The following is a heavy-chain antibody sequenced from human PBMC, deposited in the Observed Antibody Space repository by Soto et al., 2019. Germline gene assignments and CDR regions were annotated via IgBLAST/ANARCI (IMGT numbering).Heavy chain of an antibody. J-gene: IGHJ4*02. CDR2: INSDGSTT. Sequence: GGSLRLSCAASGFTFSSYWIHWVRQAPGKGLVWVSGINSDGSTTSYADSVKGRFTISRDNAKNTLYLQMNSLRAEDTAVYFCARVRAGEGYFDYWGQGTLVTVSS. CDR1: GFTFSSYW. D-gene: IGHD6-19*01. CDR3: ARVRAGEGYFDY. V-gene: IGHV3-74*01.